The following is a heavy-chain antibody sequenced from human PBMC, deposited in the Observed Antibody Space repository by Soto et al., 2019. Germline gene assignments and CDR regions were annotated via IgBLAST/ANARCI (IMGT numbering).Heavy chain of an antibody. CDR2: ISYDGSNK. Sequence: QVQLVESGGGVVQPGRSLRLSSAASGFTFSSYAMHWVRQAPGKGLEWVAVISYDGSNKYYADSVKGRFTISRDNSKNTLYLQMNSLRAEDTAVYYCARDREDGYNYWFDPWGQGTLVTVSS. J-gene: IGHJ5*02. V-gene: IGHV3-30-3*01. D-gene: IGHD5-12*01. CDR3: ARDREDGYNYWFDP. CDR1: GFTFSSYA.